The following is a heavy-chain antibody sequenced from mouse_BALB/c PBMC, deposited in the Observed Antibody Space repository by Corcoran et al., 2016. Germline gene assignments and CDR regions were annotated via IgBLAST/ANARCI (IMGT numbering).Heavy chain of an antibody. D-gene: IGHD6-2*01. Sequence: EVQLQQSGAELVKPGASVKLSCTASGFNIKDTYMHWVKQRPEQGLEWMGRIDPANGNTTYDPKFQGKATITADTSSNTAYLQLSSLTSEDTAVYYCARSFSGYFDYWGQGTTLTVSS. CDR2: IDPANGNT. CDR3: ARSFSGYFDY. V-gene: IGHV14-3*02. CDR1: GFNIKDTY. J-gene: IGHJ2*01.